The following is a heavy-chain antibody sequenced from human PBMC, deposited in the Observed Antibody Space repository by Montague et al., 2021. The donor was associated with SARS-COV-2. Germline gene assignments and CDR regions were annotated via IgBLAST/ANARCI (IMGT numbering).Heavy chain of an antibody. CDR2: IYTSGST. CDR3: ARRYYDSSGYSDAFDI. D-gene: IGHD3-22*01. J-gene: IGHJ3*02. CDR1: GGSISSGSYY. Sequence: TLSLTCTVSGGSISSGSYYWSWIRQPAGKGLEWIGRIYTSGSTNYNPSLKSRVTISVDTSKNQFSLKLSSVTAAVTAVYYCARRYYDSSGYSDAFDIWGQGTMVTVSS. V-gene: IGHV4-61*02.